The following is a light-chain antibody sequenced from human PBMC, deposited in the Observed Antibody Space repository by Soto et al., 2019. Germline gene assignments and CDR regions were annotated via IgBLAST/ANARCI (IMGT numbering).Light chain of an antibody. CDR1: QSVSSNY. J-gene: IGKJ5*01. V-gene: IGKV3-20*01. CDR3: QQYGGSPPTT. Sequence: EIVLTQSPGTLSLSPGERATLSCRASQSVSSNYLAWYQQKPAQAPRLLIYGASNRATGIPDRFSGSGSGTDFTLTISRLEPEDFAVYYCQQYGGSPPTTFGQGTRLEI. CDR2: GAS.